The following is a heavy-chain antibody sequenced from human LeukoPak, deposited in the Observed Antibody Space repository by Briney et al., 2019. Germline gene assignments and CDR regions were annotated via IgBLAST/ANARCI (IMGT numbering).Heavy chain of an antibody. V-gene: IGHV4-34*01. CDR2: INHSGST. CDR1: GGSFSGYY. Sequence: PSETLSLTCAVYGGSFSGYYWSWIRQPPGKGLEWIGEINHSGSTNYNPSLKSRVTISVDKSKNQFSLKLSSVTAADTAVYYCATTADQLTPLGYWGQGTLVTVSS. D-gene: IGHD2-2*01. CDR3: ATTADQLTPLGY. J-gene: IGHJ4*02.